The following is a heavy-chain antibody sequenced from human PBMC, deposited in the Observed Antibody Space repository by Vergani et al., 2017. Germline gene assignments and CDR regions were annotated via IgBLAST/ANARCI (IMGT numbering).Heavy chain of an antibody. CDR3: ARDLLPNYDFWSGYSHAYYYYYGMDV. V-gene: IGHV3-74*01. D-gene: IGHD3-3*01. CDR2: INSDGSST. Sequence: EVQLLESGGGLVQPGGSRRLSCAASGFTFSSYWMHWVRQAPGKGLVWVSRINSDGSSTSYADSVKGRFTISRDNAKNTLYLQMNSLRAEDTAVYYCARDLLPNYDFWSGYSHAYYYYYGMDVWGQGTTVTVSS. CDR1: GFTFSSYW. J-gene: IGHJ6*02.